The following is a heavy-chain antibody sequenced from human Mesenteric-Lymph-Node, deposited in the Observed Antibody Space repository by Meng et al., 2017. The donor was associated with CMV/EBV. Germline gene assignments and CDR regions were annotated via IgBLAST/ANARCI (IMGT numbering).Heavy chain of an antibody. J-gene: IGHJ4*02. CDR2: LYYSGTT. V-gene: IGHV4-59*08. Sequence: GSICNYYWSWIRQPPVSGLEWIGYLYYSGTTNYNPALKSRVTISVDTSKNQCSLKLRSVTAADTAVYYCARRIGYCSGGSCDYFPDYWGQGTLVTVSS. CDR3: ARRIGYCSGGSCDYFPDY. D-gene: IGHD2-15*01. CDR1: GSICNYY.